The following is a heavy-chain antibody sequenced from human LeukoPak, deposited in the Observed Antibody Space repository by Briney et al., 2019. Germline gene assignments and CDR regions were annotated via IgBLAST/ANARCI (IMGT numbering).Heavy chain of an antibody. CDR3: AAVSTGDYYYGMDV. D-gene: IGHD7-27*01. J-gene: IGHJ6*02. V-gene: IGHV1-58*02. Sequence: GASVKVSCKASGFTFTSSAMQWVRQARGQRLEWIGWIVVGSGNTNYAQKFQERVTITRDMSTSTAYMELSSLRSEDTAVYYCAAVSTGDYYYGMDVWGQGTTVTVSS. CDR2: IVVGSGNT. CDR1: GFTFTSSA.